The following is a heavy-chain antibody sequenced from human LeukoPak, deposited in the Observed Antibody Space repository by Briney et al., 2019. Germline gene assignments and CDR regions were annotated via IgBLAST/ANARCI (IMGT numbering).Heavy chain of an antibody. CDR1: GFTFSTHW. CDR3: ARVSSLWSFDY. J-gene: IGHJ4*02. V-gene: IGHV3-74*01. CDR2: ISPDGSRT. D-gene: IGHD3-10*01. Sequence: PGGSLRLSCAASGFTFSTHWMHWVRQTPGKGLVWVSRISPDGSRTAYADSVKGQFTISRDNARDTLYLQLNSLGAEDTAVYYCARVSSLWSFDYWGQGTLVTVSS.